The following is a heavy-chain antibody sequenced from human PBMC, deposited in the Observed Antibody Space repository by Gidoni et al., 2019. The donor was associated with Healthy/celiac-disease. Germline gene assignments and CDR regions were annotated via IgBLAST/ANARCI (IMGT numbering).Heavy chain of an antibody. Sequence: EVQLVESGGGLVQPGGSLRLSCAASGFTVSSNYMSWVRQAPGKGLEWVSVNYSGGSTYYADSVKGRFTISRDNSKNTLYLQMNSLRAEDTAVYYCAKTTVDDWYFDLWGRGTLVTVSS. J-gene: IGHJ2*01. CDR2: NYSGGST. CDR3: AKTTVDDWYFDL. V-gene: IGHV3-66*01. D-gene: IGHD4-17*01. CDR1: GFTVSSNY.